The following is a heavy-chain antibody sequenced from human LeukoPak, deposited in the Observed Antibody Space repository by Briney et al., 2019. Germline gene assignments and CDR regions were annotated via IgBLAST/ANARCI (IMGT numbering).Heavy chain of an antibody. CDR2: ISGNGGST. Sequence: GGSLRLSCAASGFTFSNFWMNWVRQAPGKGLEWVSVISGNGGSTYYADSVRGRFTISRDNSKSTLYLQMNSLRAEDTALYYCAKQGSTVLTVNFDYWGQGTLVTVSS. CDR3: AKQGSTVLTVNFDY. V-gene: IGHV3-23*01. D-gene: IGHD4-23*01. J-gene: IGHJ4*02. CDR1: GFTFSNFW.